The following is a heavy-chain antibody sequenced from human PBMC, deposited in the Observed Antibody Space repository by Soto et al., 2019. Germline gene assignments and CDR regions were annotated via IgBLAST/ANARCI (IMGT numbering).Heavy chain of an antibody. J-gene: IGHJ4*02. CDR2: INHSGST. D-gene: IGHD6-19*01. CDR3: ARGGPNLYSSGWYGPRERWHPNYFDY. CDR1: GGSFSGYY. Sequence: TSETLSLTCAVYGGSFSGYYWSWIRQPPGKGLEWIGEINHSGSTNYNPSLKSRVTISVDTSKNQFSLKLSSVTAADTAVYYCARGGPNLYSSGWYGPRERWHPNYFDYWGQGTLVTVSS. V-gene: IGHV4-34*01.